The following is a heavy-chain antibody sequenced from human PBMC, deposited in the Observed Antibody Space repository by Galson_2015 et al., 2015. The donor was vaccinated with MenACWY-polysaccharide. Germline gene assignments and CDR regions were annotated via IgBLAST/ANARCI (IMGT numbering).Heavy chain of an antibody. CDR1: GFSFNGYA. CDR3: AKVHSYAYVNFYYGLDV. Sequence: SLRLSCAASGFSFNGYAMSWVRRAPGKGLEWVSTISVGGDTTYYADSVKGRFTISRDNSKNTLYLQMNSLRAEDTAIYYCAKVHSYAYVNFYYGLDVWGQGTTVTVSS. V-gene: IGHV3-23*01. D-gene: IGHD5-18*01. J-gene: IGHJ6*02. CDR2: ISVGGDTT.